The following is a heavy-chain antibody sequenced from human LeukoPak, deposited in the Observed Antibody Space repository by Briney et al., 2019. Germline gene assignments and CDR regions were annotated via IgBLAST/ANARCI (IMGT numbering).Heavy chain of an antibody. CDR1: GGTFSSYA. CDR2: IIPIIGTV. CDR3: AGQITMIEEGAFDI. V-gene: IGHV1-69*01. J-gene: IGHJ3*02. Sequence: SVKVSCKASGGTFSSYAISWVRQAPGQGLEWMGGIIPIIGTVNYAQKFQGRVTITADESTSTAYMELSSLRSEDTAVYYCAGQITMIEEGAFDIWGQGTMVTVSS. D-gene: IGHD3-22*01.